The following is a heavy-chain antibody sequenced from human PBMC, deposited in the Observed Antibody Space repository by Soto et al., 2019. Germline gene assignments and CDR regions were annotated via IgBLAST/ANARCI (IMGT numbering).Heavy chain of an antibody. CDR1: GDSIRSYY. J-gene: IGHJ4*02. D-gene: IGHD4-17*01. V-gene: IGHV4-59*08. Sequence: PSETLSLTCTVSGDSIRSYYWSWIRQPPGKGLEWIGYIFYSGSPNYSPSLKSRVTMSIDTSNNQFSLRLTSVTAADTAVYYCAVAMTTVTTYDYWGQGTLVTVSS. CDR2: IFYSGSP. CDR3: AVAMTTVTTYDY.